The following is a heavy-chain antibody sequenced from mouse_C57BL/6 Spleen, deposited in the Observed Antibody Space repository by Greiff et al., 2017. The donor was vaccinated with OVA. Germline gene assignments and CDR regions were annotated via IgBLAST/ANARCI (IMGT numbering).Heavy chain of an antibody. Sequence: QVQLQQPGAELVMPGASVKLSCKASGYTFTSYWMHWVKQRPGQGLEWIGEIDPSDSYTNYNQKFKGKSTLTVDKSSSTAYMQLSSLTSEDSAVYYCASGLETALFAYWGQGTLVTVSA. CDR3: ASGLETALFAY. CDR1: GYTFTSYW. D-gene: IGHD3-2*01. CDR2: IDPSDSYT. V-gene: IGHV1-69*01. J-gene: IGHJ3*01.